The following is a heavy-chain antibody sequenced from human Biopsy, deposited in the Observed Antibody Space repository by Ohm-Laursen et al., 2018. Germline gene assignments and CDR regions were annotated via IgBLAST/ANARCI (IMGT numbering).Heavy chain of an antibody. CDR1: GDSITSYF. V-gene: IGHV4-59*08. CDR3: ARRLPLRGFAFDV. D-gene: IGHD3-10*01. J-gene: IGHJ3*01. CDR2: IYYRGNT. Sequence: TLSLTCTVSGDSITSYFWNWIRQAPGKGLEWIGNIYYRGNTNYSPSLKSRATISLDSSKNQFSLNLNSVIATDTAVYYCARRLPLRGFAFDVWGQGTVVTVS.